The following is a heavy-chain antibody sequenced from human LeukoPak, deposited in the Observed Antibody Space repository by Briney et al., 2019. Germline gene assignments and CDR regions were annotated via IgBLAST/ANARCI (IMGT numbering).Heavy chain of an antibody. J-gene: IGHJ4*02. V-gene: IGHV1-69*05. Sequence: SVTVSCKASGGTFSSYAISWVRQAPGQGLEWMGGIIPIFGTANYAQKFQGRVTITTDESTSTAYMELSSLRSEDTALYYCARALYPGYYYDSSGYYWWGQGTLVTVSS. CDR1: GGTFSSYA. CDR3: ARALYPGYYYDSSGYYW. D-gene: IGHD3-22*01. CDR2: IIPIFGTA.